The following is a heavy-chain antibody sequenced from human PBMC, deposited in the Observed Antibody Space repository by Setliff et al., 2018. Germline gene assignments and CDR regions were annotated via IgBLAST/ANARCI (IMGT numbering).Heavy chain of an antibody. CDR2: IYYTGDP. CDR1: GGSLRGNAIF. CDR3: ARHVGSRSRGYNYYYYYMDV. J-gene: IGHJ6*03. V-gene: IGHV4-39*01. Sequence: SETLSLTCTVSGGSLRGNAIFWGWIRQPPGKGLELIGSIYYTGDPYYNPSLKSRVTMSVDTSRNQLSLKLTSVTAADTAVYYCARHVGSRSRGYNYYYYYMDVWGKGTTVTVSS. D-gene: IGHD3-10*01.